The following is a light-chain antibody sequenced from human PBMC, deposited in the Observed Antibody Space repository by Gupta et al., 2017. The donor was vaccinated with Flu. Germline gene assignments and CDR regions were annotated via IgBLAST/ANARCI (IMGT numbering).Light chain of an antibody. J-gene: IGKJ4*01. CDR3: QQYNNWPPLT. CDR2: GAS. CDR1: QSISSN. Sequence: EIVMTQSPATLSVSPGERATLSCRASQSISSNLAWYQQKPGQAPRLLIYGASTRATGIPARVRCSGSGTEFTLTISSLQSEDFAVYYCQQYNNWPPLTFGGGTKVEIK. V-gene: IGKV3-15*01.